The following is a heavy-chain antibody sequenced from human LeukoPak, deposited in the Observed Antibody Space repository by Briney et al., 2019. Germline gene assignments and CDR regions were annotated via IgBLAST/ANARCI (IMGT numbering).Heavy chain of an antibody. D-gene: IGHD3-10*01. V-gene: IGHV4-59*01. CDR3: ARDQEPFGTDF. Sequence: SQTLSLTCAVSGGSISNYYWSWIRQPPGKGLEWIGYIYYSGTTNYTPSLKSRVTISVDASKNPFSLKLSCVTAADTAVYYCARDQEPFGTDFWGQGTLVTVSS. CDR1: GGSISNYY. J-gene: IGHJ4*02. CDR2: IYYSGTT.